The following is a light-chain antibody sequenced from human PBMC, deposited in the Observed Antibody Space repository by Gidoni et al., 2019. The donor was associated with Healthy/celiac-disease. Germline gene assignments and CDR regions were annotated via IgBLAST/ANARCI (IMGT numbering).Light chain of an antibody. Sequence: EIVLTQSPGTLSLSPGERATLSCRASQSVSSSYLAWYQQKPGQAPRLLICGASSRATGIPDRFSGSGSGTDFTLTISRLEPEDFAVYYCQGELTFGGGTKVEIK. V-gene: IGKV3-20*01. J-gene: IGKJ4*01. CDR1: QSVSSSY. CDR2: GAS. CDR3: QGELT.